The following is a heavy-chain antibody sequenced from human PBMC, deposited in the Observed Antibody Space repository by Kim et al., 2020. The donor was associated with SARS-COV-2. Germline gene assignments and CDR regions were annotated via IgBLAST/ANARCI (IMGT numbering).Heavy chain of an antibody. Sequence: ASVKVSCKASGYTFTSYAMHWVRQAPGQRLEWMGWINAGNGNTKYSQKFQGRVTITRDTSASTAYMELSSLRSEDTAVYYCASYSSSWYVGVLGGFDPWGQGTLVTVSS. CDR1: GYTFTSYA. D-gene: IGHD6-13*01. V-gene: IGHV1-3*01. CDR3: ASYSSSWYVGVLGGFDP. J-gene: IGHJ5*02. CDR2: INAGNGNT.